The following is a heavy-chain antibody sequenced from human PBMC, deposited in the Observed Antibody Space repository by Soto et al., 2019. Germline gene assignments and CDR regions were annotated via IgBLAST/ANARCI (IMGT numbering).Heavy chain of an antibody. V-gene: IGHV4-30-4*01. J-gene: IGHJ5*01. CDR1: GDSISTVDYF. Sequence: LSLTCSVSGDSISTVDYFWAWIRQPPGQALEYIGYIYKSATTYYNPSFESRVAISLDTSKSQFSLNVTSVTAADTAVYFCARGRYCLTGRCFPNWFDSWGQGTLVTVSS. CDR3: ARGRYCLTGRCFPNWFDS. D-gene: IGHD2-15*01. CDR2: IYKSATT.